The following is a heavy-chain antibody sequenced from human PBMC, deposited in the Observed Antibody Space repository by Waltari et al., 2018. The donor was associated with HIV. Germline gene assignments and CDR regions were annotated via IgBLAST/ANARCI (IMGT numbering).Heavy chain of an antibody. J-gene: IGHJ4*02. CDR1: GFTFGDYA. CDR3: AREICSATSCFLFDY. CDR2: IRSQLYGGTT. Sequence: EVQLVESGGGLVQPGRSLRLSCTTSGFTFGDYALNWVRQAPGKWLEWVAFIRSQLYGGTTDYAAPVKGRFTISRDDSKRVAYLQMNSLKTEDTAVYFCAREICSATSCFLFDYWGQGTLLTVSA. D-gene: IGHD2-2*01. V-gene: IGHV3-49*04.